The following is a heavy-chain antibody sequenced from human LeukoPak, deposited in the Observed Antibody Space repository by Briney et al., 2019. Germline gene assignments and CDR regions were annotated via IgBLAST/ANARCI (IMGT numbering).Heavy chain of an antibody. CDR2: ISGSSGST. V-gene: IGHV3-23*01. Sequence: PGGSLRLSCAASGFTFSSYAMSWVRQAPGKGLEWVSTISGSSGSTYYADSVKGRFTISRDNSKNTLYLQMNSLRAEDTAVYYCAREIRGYGDYDYWGQGTLVTVSS. CDR1: GFTFSSYA. D-gene: IGHD4-17*01. J-gene: IGHJ4*02. CDR3: AREIRGYGDYDY.